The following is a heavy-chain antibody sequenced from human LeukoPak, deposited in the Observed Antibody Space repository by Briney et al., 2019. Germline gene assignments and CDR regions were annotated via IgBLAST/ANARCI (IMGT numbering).Heavy chain of an antibody. D-gene: IGHD2/OR15-2a*01. J-gene: IGHJ6*02. CDR2: IIPIFGTA. Sequence: ASVKVSCKASGYTFTSYGISWVRQAPGQGLEWMGGIIPIFGTANYAQKFQGRVTITADESTSTAYMELSSLRSEDTAVYYCARDQGSHFEGFYYYGMDVWGQGTTVTVSS. CDR3: ARDQGSHFEGFYYYGMDV. CDR1: GYTFTSYG. V-gene: IGHV1-69*13.